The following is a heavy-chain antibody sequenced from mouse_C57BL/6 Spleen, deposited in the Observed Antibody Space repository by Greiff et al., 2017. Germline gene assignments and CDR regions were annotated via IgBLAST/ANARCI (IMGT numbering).Heavy chain of an antibody. J-gene: IGHJ4*01. CDR2: IYPSDSET. CDR3: ARRYGNGAMDY. CDR1: GYTFTSYW. V-gene: IGHV1-61*01. D-gene: IGHD2-10*02. Sequence: QVQLQQPGAELVRPGSSVKLSCKASGYTFTSYWMDWVKQRPGQGLEWIGNIYPSDSETHYNQKFKDKATLTVDKTSSTAYMQLSSLTSEDSAVYYCARRYGNGAMDYWGQGTSVTVSA.